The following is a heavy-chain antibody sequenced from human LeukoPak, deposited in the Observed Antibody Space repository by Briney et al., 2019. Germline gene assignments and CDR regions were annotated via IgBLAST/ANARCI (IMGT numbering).Heavy chain of an antibody. Sequence: SETLFLTCAVYGGSFSGYYWSSIRQPPGKGVEWIGEINYRGRTNSKPSLQSRVTISVETSKNPFSLKLSSVTAADTAVYYCARAVTTVTTYFDYWGQGTPVTVSS. CDR3: ARAVTTVTTYFDY. V-gene: IGHV4-34*01. CDR2: INYRGRT. J-gene: IGHJ4*02. CDR1: GGSFSGYY. D-gene: IGHD4-17*01.